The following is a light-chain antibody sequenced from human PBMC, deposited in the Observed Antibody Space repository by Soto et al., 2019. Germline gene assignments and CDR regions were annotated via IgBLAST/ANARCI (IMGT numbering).Light chain of an antibody. CDR3: QQSYSTPWT. CDR1: QSISIY. V-gene: IGKV1-39*01. Sequence: DIQMTQSPSSLSESVGDRVTITCRASQSISIYLNWYQQKPGKAPKLLIYGASTLQSGVPSEFSGSGSGTEFTLTINSLQPEDFATYYCQQSYSTPWTFGQGTKVEIK. J-gene: IGKJ1*01. CDR2: GAS.